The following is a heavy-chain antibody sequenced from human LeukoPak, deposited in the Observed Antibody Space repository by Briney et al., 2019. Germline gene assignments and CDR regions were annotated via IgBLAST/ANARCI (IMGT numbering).Heavy chain of an antibody. Sequence: ASVKVSCKASGYTFTSYYIHWVRQAPGQGLEWMGIINPSGGNTSYAQKFQGRVTMTRDMSTSTVYMELNSLRAEDTAVYYCAKDIKESLGTMVRGVIPNAVDYWGQGTLVTVSS. V-gene: IGHV1-46*01. CDR3: AKDIKESLGTMVRGVIPNAVDY. D-gene: IGHD3-10*01. J-gene: IGHJ4*02. CDR2: INPSGGNT. CDR1: GYTFTSYY.